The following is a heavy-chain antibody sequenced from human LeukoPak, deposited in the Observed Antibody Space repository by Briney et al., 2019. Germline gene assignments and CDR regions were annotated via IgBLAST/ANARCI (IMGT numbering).Heavy chain of an antibody. CDR1: GVSFSGNY. V-gene: IGHV4-34*01. J-gene: IGHJ4*02. Sequence: SETLSLTCGVRGVSFSGNYWSWIRQSPGKGLEWIGEIYQTKYTTYNPSLKSRVTIWADTSVNQLSLTVTSVTAADTAIYYRARIRCSPGDDSCYNYWGRGTLVTVSS. CDR3: ARIRCSPGDDSCYNY. CDR2: IYQTKYT. D-gene: IGHD2-21*01.